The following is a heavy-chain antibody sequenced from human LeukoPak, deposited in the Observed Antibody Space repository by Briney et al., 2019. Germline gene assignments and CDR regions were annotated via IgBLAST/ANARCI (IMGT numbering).Heavy chain of an antibody. CDR2: ISSSSSYI. D-gene: IGHD3-3*01. CDR1: GFTISSYS. J-gene: IGHJ4*02. Sequence: GGSLRLSCAASGFTISSYSMNWVRQAPGKGLEWVSSISSSSSYIYYADSVKGRFTISRDNAKNSLYLQMNSLRAEDTAVYYCARDTYYDFWSGYADWGQGTLVTVSS. V-gene: IGHV3-21*01. CDR3: ARDTYYDFWSGYAD.